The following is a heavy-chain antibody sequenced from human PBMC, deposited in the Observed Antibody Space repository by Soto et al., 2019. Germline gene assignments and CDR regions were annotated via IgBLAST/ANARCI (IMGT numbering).Heavy chain of an antibody. CDR3: ARGGSVTMATFYX. D-gene: IGHD5-12*01. J-gene: IGHJ4*02. Sequence: SGKVSFKASGGTFNSYAISWVRQAPGQGLEWIGGIIPLFDTTKYAQQMQGRVTLIADESEESTRTAYMELTRMTSDDTAVYYCARGGSVTMATFYXWGPGTLVTVSX. CDR2: IIPLFDTT. V-gene: IGHV1-69*13. CDR1: GGTFNSYA.